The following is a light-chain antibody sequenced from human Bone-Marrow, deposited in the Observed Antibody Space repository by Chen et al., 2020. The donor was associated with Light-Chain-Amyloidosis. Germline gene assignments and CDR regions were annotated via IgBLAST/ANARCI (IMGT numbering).Light chain of an antibody. Sequence: SYELTQPPSVSVSPGQTARITCSGDDLPTKYAYWYQQKPGQAPVLVIHRDNERPSGISERFSGCSSGATATLTISGVQAEDEADYHCQSADSSGTYEVIFGGGTKLTVL. CDR2: RDN. V-gene: IGLV3-25*03. J-gene: IGLJ2*01. CDR1: DLPTKY. CDR3: QSADSSGTYEVI.